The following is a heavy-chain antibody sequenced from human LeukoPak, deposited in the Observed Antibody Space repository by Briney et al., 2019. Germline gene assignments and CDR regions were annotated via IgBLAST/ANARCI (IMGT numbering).Heavy chain of an antibody. CDR3: ARETSSVHSNAGPPFDY. CDR1: GFTFSSYA. CDR2: ISGSGGST. D-gene: IGHD2-15*01. V-gene: IGHV3-23*01. J-gene: IGHJ4*02. Sequence: GGSLGLSCAASGFTFSSYAMSWVRQAPWKGLEWVSGISGSGGSTYYADSVKGRFTVSRDNSKSTLYLQVNSLTADDTAVYYCARETSSVHSNAGPPFDYWGQGTLVTVSS.